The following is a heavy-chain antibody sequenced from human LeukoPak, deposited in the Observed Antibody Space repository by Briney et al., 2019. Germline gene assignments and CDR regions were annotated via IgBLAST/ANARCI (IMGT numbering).Heavy chain of an antibody. J-gene: IGHJ6*03. CDR3: ARSLLIPAAYYYYYYMDV. CDR2: IYYSGST. Sequence: SETLSLTCTVSGGSISSSSYYWGWIRQPPGKGLEWIGSIYYSGSTYYNPSLKSRVTISVDTSKNQFSLKLSSVTAADTAVYYCARSLLIPAAYYYYYYMDVWGKGTTVTVSS. D-gene: IGHD2-2*01. V-gene: IGHV4-39*07. CDR1: GGSISSSSYY.